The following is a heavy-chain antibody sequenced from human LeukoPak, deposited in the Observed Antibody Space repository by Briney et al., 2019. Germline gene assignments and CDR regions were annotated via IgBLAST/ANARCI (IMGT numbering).Heavy chain of an antibody. CDR1: GYTFTTYY. J-gene: IGHJ6*03. CDR3: AREHGVGLSENLGGLFASYHTYYYMDV. CDR2: INPSDGAT. V-gene: IGHV1-46*01. Sequence: ASVKVSCKASGYTFTTYYIHWVRQAPGQGLEWMGMINPSDGATTYAQKFQGRGTMTRDMSTTTVYMDVRTLRSEDTAVYFCAREHGVGLSENLGGLFASYHTYYYMDVWGRGTTVTVSS. D-gene: IGHD2-8*01.